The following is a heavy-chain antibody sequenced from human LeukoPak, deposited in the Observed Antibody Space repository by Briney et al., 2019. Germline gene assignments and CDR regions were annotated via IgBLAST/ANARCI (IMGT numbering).Heavy chain of an antibody. V-gene: IGHV3-30*19. D-gene: IGHD3-10*01. CDR3: ARSTMIRGVTDPYFYYYGMDV. CDR2: ILFDGTNK. J-gene: IGHJ6*02. CDR1: EFTFSSYG. Sequence: TGRCLRLSCAASEFTFSSYGMHWVRQAPGKVLEWVAVILFDGTNKYYADSVKGRFTISRDNSKNTLYLQINSLTSDDTAVYYCARSTMIRGVTDPYFYYYGMDVWGQGTTVTVS.